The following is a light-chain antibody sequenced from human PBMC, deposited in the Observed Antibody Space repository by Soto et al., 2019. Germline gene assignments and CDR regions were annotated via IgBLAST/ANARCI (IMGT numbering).Light chain of an antibody. CDR2: KAS. Sequence: DIQMTQSPSTQSASVGDRVTITCRASQSISSWLAWYQQKPGKAPKLLIYKASSLESGVPSRFSGSGSGTEFTLAISGLQPDDLAPYYCQQSSSYPFTFGPGTKVEIK. CDR3: QQSSSYPFT. J-gene: IGKJ3*01. V-gene: IGKV1-5*03. CDR1: QSISSW.